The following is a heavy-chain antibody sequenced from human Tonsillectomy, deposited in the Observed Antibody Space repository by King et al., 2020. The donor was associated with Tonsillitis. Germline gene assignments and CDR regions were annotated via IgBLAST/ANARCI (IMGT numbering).Heavy chain of an antibody. CDR2: ISHSGST. CDR3: ARGKYDVWSGYPDYFDY. J-gene: IGHJ4*02. V-gene: IGHV4-34*01. Sequence: VQLQQWGAGLLKPSETLSLTCAVYGGSFSDYYWSWIRQPPGKGLEWLGEISHSGSTNYKPSLKSRVTISVDTSKNQFSLKLSSVTAADTPVYYCARGKYDVWSGYPDYFDYWGRGTLVTVSS. CDR1: GGSFSDYY. D-gene: IGHD3-3*01.